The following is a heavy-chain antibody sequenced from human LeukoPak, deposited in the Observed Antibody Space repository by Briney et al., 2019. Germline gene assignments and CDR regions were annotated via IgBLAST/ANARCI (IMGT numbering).Heavy chain of an antibody. J-gene: IGHJ6*02. CDR1: GFTFSSYA. D-gene: IGHD3-10*01. Sequence: GGSLRLSCAASGFTFSSYAMSWVRQAPGKGLEWVSAISGSGGSTYYADSVKGRFTISRDNSKNTLYLQMNSLRAEDTAVYYCAKTEEFLLWFGELPMDVWGQGTTVTVSS. CDR3: AKTEEFLLWFGELPMDV. CDR2: ISGSGGST. V-gene: IGHV3-23*01.